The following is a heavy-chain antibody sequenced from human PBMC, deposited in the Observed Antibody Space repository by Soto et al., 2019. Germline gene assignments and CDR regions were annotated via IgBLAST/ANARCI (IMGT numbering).Heavy chain of an antibody. CDR2: IGTAGDT. CDR1: GFTFSSYD. V-gene: IGHV3-13*01. D-gene: IGHD3-10*01. J-gene: IGHJ6*02. Sequence: GGSLRLSCAASGFTFSSYDMHWVRQATGKGLEWVSTIGTAGDTYYSGSVKGRFTISRQDGQNSLYLQMNNLGVRDTGVYYCGRAAGGRYYYYYGLDVWGQGTPVTVSS. CDR3: GRAAGGRYYYYYGLDV.